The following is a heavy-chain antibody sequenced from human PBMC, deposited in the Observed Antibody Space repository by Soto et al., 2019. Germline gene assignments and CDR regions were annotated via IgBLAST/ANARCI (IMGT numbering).Heavy chain of an antibody. J-gene: IGHJ4*02. CDR1: GFTFSSYA. Sequence: EVQLLESGGGLVQPGGSLRLSCAASGFTFSSYAMNWVRQAPGKGLEWVSVISGSGGSTYYADSVKGRFTISRDNSKNTLYLQMNSLRAEDTAVYYCSRRSSGWYFDYCGQGTLVNVSS. D-gene: IGHD6-19*01. CDR3: SRRSSGWYFDY. CDR2: ISGSGGST. V-gene: IGHV3-23*01.